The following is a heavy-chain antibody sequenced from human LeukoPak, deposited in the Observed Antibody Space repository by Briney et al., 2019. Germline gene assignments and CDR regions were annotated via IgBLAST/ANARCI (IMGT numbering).Heavy chain of an antibody. Sequence: ETLSLTYTVSGGSISSSSYYWGWIRQPPGKGLEWIGSIYYSGSTYYNPSLKSRVTISVDTSKNQFSLKLSSVTAADTAVYYCARQHSGYDDYWGQGTLVTVSS. CDR1: GGSISSSSYY. CDR2: IYYSGST. CDR3: ARQHSGYDDY. V-gene: IGHV4-39*01. D-gene: IGHD5-12*01. J-gene: IGHJ4*02.